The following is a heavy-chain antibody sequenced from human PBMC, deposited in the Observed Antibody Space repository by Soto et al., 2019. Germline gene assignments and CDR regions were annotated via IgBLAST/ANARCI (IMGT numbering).Heavy chain of an antibody. Sequence: GGSLRLSCAASGFTFSSYSMNWVRQAPGKGLEWVSSISSSSSYIYYADSVKGRFTISRDNAKNSLYLQMNSLRAEDTAVYYCARDLGYGGNPAFDIWGQGTMVTVSS. CDR2: ISSSSSYI. CDR1: GFTFSSYS. D-gene: IGHD4-17*01. J-gene: IGHJ3*02. V-gene: IGHV3-21*01. CDR3: ARDLGYGGNPAFDI.